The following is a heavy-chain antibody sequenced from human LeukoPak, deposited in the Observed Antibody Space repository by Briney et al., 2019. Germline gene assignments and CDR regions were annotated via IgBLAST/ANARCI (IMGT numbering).Heavy chain of an antibody. CDR1: GFTFSTYA. CDR3: AKDRGEGGNRNGFFYY. Sequence: GGSLRLSCAASGFTFSTYAMSWVRQAPGKGLEWVTGISGSGGSTYYADSVKGRFTISRDNSKNTLYLQMNSLRAEDTAVYYCAKDRGEGGNRNGFFYYWGQGTLVTVSS. J-gene: IGHJ4*02. V-gene: IGHV3-23*01. D-gene: IGHD1-14*01. CDR2: ISGSGGST.